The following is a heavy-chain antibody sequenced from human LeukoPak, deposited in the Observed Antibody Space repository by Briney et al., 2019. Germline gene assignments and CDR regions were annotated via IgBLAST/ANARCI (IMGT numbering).Heavy chain of an antibody. CDR2: IYYTGDT. CDR1: GGSISSSSYY. D-gene: IGHD5-18*01. Sequence: SETLCLTCTVSGGSISSSSYYWGWIRQPPGKGLEWIGSIYYTGDTYYNSSLKSRVTISVDTSKNQFALKLTSVTAADTALYYCARLRGYTYGNPGYWGQGSLVTVSS. V-gene: IGHV4-39*01. J-gene: IGHJ4*02. CDR3: ARLRGYTYGNPGY.